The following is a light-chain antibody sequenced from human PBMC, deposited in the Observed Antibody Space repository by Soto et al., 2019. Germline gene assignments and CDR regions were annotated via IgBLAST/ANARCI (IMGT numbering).Light chain of an antibody. Sequence: QSVLTQPASVSGSPGQSITISCTGTGSDVGSYGLVSWYQQHPGKAPKLVIYEVNKRPSGVSNRFSGSRSGNMASLTISGLQAEDEALYYCCTYAGASTPVIFGGGTKLTVL. V-gene: IGLV2-23*02. J-gene: IGLJ2*01. CDR2: EVN. CDR1: GSDVGSYGL. CDR3: CTYAGASTPVI.